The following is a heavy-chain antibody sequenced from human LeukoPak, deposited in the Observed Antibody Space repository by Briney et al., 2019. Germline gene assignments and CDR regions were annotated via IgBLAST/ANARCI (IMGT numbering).Heavy chain of an antibody. CDR3: ARRSSSSWYGADY. V-gene: IGHV4-4*02. D-gene: IGHD6-13*01. CDR2: IYHSGST. CDR1: GGSISSSNW. Sequence: SETLSLTCAVSGGSISSSNWWSWVRQPPGKGLEWIGEIYHSGSTNYNPSLKSRVTISVDKSKNQFSLKLSSVTAADTAVYYCARRSSSSWYGADYWGRGTLVTVSS. J-gene: IGHJ4*02.